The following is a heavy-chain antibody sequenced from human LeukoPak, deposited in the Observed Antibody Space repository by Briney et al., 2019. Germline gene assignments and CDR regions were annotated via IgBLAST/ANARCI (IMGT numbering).Heavy chain of an antibody. CDR2: IYYSGST. J-gene: IGHJ5*02. Sequence: SETLSLTCTVSGGSISSSSYYWGWIRQPPGKGLEWIGSIYYSGSTYYNPSLKSRVTISVDTSKNQFSLKLSSVTAADTAVYYCARIYYYGSGSLNWFDPWGQGTLVTVSS. CDR1: GGSISSSSYY. CDR3: ARIYYYGSGSLNWFDP. D-gene: IGHD3-10*01. V-gene: IGHV4-39*07.